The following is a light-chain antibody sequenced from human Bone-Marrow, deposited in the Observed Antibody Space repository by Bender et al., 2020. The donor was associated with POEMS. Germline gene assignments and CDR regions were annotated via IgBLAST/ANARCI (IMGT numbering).Light chain of an antibody. CDR3: QVWDGSSDHWV. V-gene: IGLV3-21*02. CDR1: KLGNKF. J-gene: IGLJ3*02. Sequence: SFELAQPPSVSVSPGQTASISCSGDKLGNKFACWYQQKPGQAPVLVVFDDSDRPSGIPERFSGSNSGDTATLTISRVEAGDEADYYCQVWDGSSDHWVFGGGTKLTVL. CDR2: DDS.